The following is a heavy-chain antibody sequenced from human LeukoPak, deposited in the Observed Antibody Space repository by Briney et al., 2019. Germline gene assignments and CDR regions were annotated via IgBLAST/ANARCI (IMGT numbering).Heavy chain of an antibody. CDR1: GGSFSGYY. Sequence: PSETLSLTCAVYGGSFSGYYSSWIRQPPGKGLEWIGEINHSGSTNYNPSLKSRVTISVDTSKNQFSLKLSSVTAADTAVYYCARGSSSRKWFDPWGQGTLVTVSS. V-gene: IGHV4-34*01. D-gene: IGHD6-13*01. CDR2: INHSGST. CDR3: ARGSSSRKWFDP. J-gene: IGHJ5*02.